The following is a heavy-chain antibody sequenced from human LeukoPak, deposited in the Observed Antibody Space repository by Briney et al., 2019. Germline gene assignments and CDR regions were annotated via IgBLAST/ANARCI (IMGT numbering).Heavy chain of an antibody. J-gene: IGHJ3*02. CDR3: ARYTAMVKDAFDI. CDR1: GYSFTSYW. D-gene: IGHD5-18*01. V-gene: IGHV5-51*01. Sequence: GESRKISCKGSGYSFTSYWIGWMRQMPGKGLEWMGIIYPGESDTRYSPSFQGQVTISADKSISTAYLQWSSLKASDTAMYYCARYTAMVKDAFDIWGQGTMVTVSS. CDR2: IYPGESDT.